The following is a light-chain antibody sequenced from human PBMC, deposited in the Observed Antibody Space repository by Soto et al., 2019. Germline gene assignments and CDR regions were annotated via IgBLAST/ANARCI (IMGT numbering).Light chain of an antibody. Sequence: PSSLSASVGDRVTITCQASQGISSYLAWYQQKPGKAPKLLIYAASTLQSGVPSRFSGSGSGTDFTLTSSSLQPEDFATYYCQQLNSYPRTFGQGTKVDIK. CDR3: QQLNSYPRT. J-gene: IGKJ1*01. CDR1: QGISSY. V-gene: IGKV1-9*01. CDR2: AAS.